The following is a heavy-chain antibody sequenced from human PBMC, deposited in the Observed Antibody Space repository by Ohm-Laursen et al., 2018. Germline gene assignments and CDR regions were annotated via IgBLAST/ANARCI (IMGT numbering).Heavy chain of an antibody. CDR3: ATGRGNGIIIAV. D-gene: IGHD1-14*01. J-gene: IGHJ4*02. Sequence: SLRLSCAASGFTFSSYSMNWVRQAPGKGLEWVAVISNDGSNKYYADSVKGRFTISRDNSKNTLYLQMNSLRAEDTAVYYCATGRGNGIIIAVWGQGTLVTVSS. CDR2: ISNDGSNK. CDR1: GFTFSSYS. V-gene: IGHV3-30*03.